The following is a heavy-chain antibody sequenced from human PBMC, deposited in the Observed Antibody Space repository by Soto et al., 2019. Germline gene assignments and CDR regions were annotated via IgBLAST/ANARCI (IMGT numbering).Heavy chain of an antibody. Sequence: ASVKVSCKASGYTFTGYYMHWVRQAPGQGLEWMGWINPNSGGTNYAQKFQGWVTMTRDTSISTAYMELSRLRSDDTAGYYGAGEERGGIAAAGTVQYFQHWGQGTLVTVSS. D-gene: IGHD6-13*01. V-gene: IGHV1-2*04. CDR2: INPNSGGT. J-gene: IGHJ1*01. CDR3: AGEERGGIAAAGTVQYFQH. CDR1: GYTFTGYY.